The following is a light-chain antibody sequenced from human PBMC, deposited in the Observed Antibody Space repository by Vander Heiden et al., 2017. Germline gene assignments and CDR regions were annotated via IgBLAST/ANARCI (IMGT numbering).Light chain of an antibody. Sequence: QSVLTQPPSLSGAPGQMVTISCTGSSSNVGAGYAVHWFQKLPGTAPKLPIYANTNRPSGVPDRFSGSKSGTSASMAITGHQDEDEADYYCQSYDSRLSVVFGGGTKLTVL. CDR2: ANT. CDR3: QSYDSRLSVV. J-gene: IGLJ2*01. V-gene: IGLV1-40*01. CDR1: SSNVGAGYA.